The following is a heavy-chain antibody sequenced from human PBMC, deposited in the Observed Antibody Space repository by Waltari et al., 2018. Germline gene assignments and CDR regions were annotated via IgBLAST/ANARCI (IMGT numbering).Heavy chain of an antibody. CDR3: ALYYYDSSGPLH. V-gene: IGHV1-69*13. Sequence: QVQLVQSGAEVKKPGSSVKVSCNASGGTFSSYAISWVRKAPGQGLEWMGRIIPIFGTANYAQKFQGRVTITADKSTSTAYMELSSLRSEDTAVYYCALYYYDSSGPLHWGQGTLVTVSS. CDR2: IIPIFGTA. D-gene: IGHD3-22*01. J-gene: IGHJ4*02. CDR1: GGTFSSYA.